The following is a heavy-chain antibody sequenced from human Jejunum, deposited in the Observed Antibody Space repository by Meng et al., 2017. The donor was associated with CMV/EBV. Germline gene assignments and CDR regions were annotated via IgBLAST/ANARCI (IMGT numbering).Heavy chain of an antibody. D-gene: IGHD1/OR15-1a*01. CDR1: GGTFSSYA. Sequence: ASGGTFSSYAITWVRQAPGQGIEWMGGIIHIFRKADYEQKFKGRFTITTDESTSTDYMELSSLRSEDTAVYFCARSHNWNNGYYFDYWGQGTLVTVSS. CDR2: IIHIFRKA. CDR3: ARSHNWNNGYYFDY. V-gene: IGHV1-69*05. J-gene: IGHJ4*02.